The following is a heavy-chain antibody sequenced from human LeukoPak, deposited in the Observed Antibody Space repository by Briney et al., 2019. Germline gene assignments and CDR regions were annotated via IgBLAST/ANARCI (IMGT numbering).Heavy chain of an antibody. V-gene: IGHV4-59*08. D-gene: IGHD1-26*01. CDR3: ANFPATRGREYYFDY. CDR2: IYYSGST. Sequence: SETLSLTCTISGGSISTYYWSWIRQPPGKGLEWIGYIYYSGSTNYNPSLKSRVTISVDTSKNQFSLKLSSVTAADTAVYYCANFPATRGREYYFDYWGQGTLVTVSS. CDR1: GGSISTYY. J-gene: IGHJ4*02.